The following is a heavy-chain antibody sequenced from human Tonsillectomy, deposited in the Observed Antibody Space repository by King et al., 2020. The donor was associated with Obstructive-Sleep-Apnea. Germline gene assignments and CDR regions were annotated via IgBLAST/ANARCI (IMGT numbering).Heavy chain of an antibody. J-gene: IGHJ4*02. CDR2: ISGSGGST. Sequence: VQLVESGGGLVQPGGSLRLSCAASGFTFSSYAMSLVRQSPGKGLEWVASISGSGGSTYYADSVKGRFTISRDNSKNTLYLQMNSLRAEDTAVYYCAKEGTATTFYYWGQGTLATVSS. D-gene: IGHD4-17*01. CDR3: AKEGTATTFYY. CDR1: GFTFSSYA. V-gene: IGHV3-23*04.